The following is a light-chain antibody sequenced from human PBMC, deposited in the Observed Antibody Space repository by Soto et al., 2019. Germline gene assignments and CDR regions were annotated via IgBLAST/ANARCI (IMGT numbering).Light chain of an antibody. Sequence: IVMTQAPATLSVSPGERATLSCRASQSVNSNYLDWYQQKPGQAPRRLIYGASTRATGIPARFSGSGSGTEFTLTISSLQSEDVAVYYCQQGNNWPLTFGGGTKVDIK. V-gene: IGKV3-15*01. CDR2: GAS. CDR1: QSVNSN. J-gene: IGKJ4*01. CDR3: QQGNNWPLT.